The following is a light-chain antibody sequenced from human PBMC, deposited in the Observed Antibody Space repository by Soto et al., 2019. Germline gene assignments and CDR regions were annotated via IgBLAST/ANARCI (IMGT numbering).Light chain of an antibody. Sequence: QSVLTRPASVSGSPGQSITISCSGTSSNIGGYNVVSWYQQHPGKAPKVIVYEGIKRPSGVSDRFSGSTSGNTASLTISGLQAEDEAEYYCCSYVGATTYVFGSGTKVTVL. CDR3: CSYVGATTYV. J-gene: IGLJ1*01. CDR1: SSNIGGYNV. CDR2: EGI. V-gene: IGLV2-23*01.